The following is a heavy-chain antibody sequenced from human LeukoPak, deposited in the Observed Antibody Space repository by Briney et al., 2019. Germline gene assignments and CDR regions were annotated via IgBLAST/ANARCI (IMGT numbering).Heavy chain of an antibody. CDR3: AKILRGWYKDY. CDR2: ISGSGDST. V-gene: IGHV3-23*01. J-gene: IGHJ4*02. Sequence: GVTLTLSCAASGFTFSSFAMIWLRHAPGKGLEGVSGISGSGDSTYYADSVKGRFTISRDNTKNTLYLQMNSLRAEDTAVYYCAKILRGWYKDYWGQGTLVTVSS. CDR1: GFTFSSFA. D-gene: IGHD6-19*01.